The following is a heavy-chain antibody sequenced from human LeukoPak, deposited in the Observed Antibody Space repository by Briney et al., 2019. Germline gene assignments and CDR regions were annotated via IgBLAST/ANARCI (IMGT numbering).Heavy chain of an antibody. CDR2: IKSKTDGGTI. J-gene: IGHJ4*02. V-gene: IGHV3-15*07. CDR1: GFSFSNAW. D-gene: IGHD3-22*01. CDR3: TTDGPQGSGYYFDY. Sequence: GGSQRLSCAASGFSFSNAWMNWVRQAPGKGLEWVGRIKSKTDGGTIDYAAPVKGRFTISRDDSKNTLYLQMNSLKTEDTAVYYCTTDGPQGSGYYFDYWGQGTLVTVSS.